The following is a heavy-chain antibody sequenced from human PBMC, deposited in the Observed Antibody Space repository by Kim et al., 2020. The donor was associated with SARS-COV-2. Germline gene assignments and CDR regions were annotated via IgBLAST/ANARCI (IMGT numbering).Heavy chain of an antibody. CDR2: IIPIFGTA. D-gene: IGHD2-2*01. Sequence: SVKVSCKASGGTFSSYAISWVRQAPGQGLEWMGGIIPIFGTANYAQKFQGRVTITADESTSTAYMELSSLRSEDTAVYYCARGGVVVPAATLGAFDIWGQGTMDTVSS. V-gene: IGHV1-69*13. CDR1: GGTFSSYA. J-gene: IGHJ3*02. CDR3: ARGGVVVPAATLGAFDI.